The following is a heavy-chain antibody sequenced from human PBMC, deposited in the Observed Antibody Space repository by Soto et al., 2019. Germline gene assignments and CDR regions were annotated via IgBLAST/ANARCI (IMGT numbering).Heavy chain of an antibody. Sequence: EVQLVESGGGLVKPGGSLRLSCVASGFTFRGYTMNWVRQAPGKGLEWVACISTNSYYIYYTDSVRGRFSISRDNARNAVYLQMDSLNTEDTAVYYCARVRGTDYIWGSYRPIDYWGQGTLVTVSS. CDR2: ISTNSYYI. J-gene: IGHJ4*02. D-gene: IGHD3-16*02. CDR1: GFTFRGYT. V-gene: IGHV3-21*01. CDR3: ARVRGTDYIWGSYRPIDY.